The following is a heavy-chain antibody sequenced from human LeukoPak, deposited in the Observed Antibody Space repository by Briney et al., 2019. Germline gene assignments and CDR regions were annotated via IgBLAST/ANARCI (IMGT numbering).Heavy chain of an antibody. CDR2: INPTGGST. CDR1: GYTFTSYY. V-gene: IGHV1-46*01. CDR3: ARDYQPNDFDY. J-gene: IGHJ4*02. D-gene: IGHD2-2*01. Sequence: ASVKVSCKASGYTFTSYYIHWVRQAPGQGLEWMGIINPTGGSTSYAQKFQGRVTMTRDRSTNTIFMELSSLRSEDTAVYYCARDYQPNDFDYWGQGTLVTVSS.